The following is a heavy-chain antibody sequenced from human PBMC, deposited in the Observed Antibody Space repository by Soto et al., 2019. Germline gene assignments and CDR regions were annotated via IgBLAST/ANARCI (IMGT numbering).Heavy chain of an antibody. CDR2: IVVGSGNT. V-gene: IGHV1-58*01. J-gene: IGHJ4*02. CDR1: GITITSSA. D-gene: IGHD3-16*02. CDR3: AFDSGRYRLLAD. Sequence: GAAVKPSCKASGITITSSAVQWVRQARGQRLEWIGWIVVGSGNTNYAQKFQERVTITRDMSTSTAYMELSSLRSEDTAVYYWAFDSGRYRLLADRGQRTLVTGSS.